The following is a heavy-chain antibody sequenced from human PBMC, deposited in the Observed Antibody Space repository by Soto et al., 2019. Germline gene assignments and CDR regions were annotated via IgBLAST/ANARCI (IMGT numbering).Heavy chain of an antibody. Sequence: GASVKVSCKTSGYKFTDQRIHWVREAPGQGLEWMGWIAPNNGNTHYVPKFKGRVTMASDTSTSTAHMELAELTSDDTAVYYCATKRGFTWVTYLDLWGSGSLVTVSS. V-gene: IGHV1-2*02. D-gene: IGHD5-12*01. J-gene: IGHJ2*01. CDR1: GYKFTDQR. CDR2: IAPNNGNT. CDR3: ATKRGFTWVTYLDL.